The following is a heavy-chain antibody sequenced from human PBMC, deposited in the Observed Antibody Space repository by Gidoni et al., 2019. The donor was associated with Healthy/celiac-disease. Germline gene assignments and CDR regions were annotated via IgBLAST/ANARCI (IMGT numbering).Heavy chain of an antibody. J-gene: IGHJ4*02. CDR2: IYYSGST. Sequence: PGKGLEWIGTIYYSGSTYYNPSLKGRLTISVDTSKTQFSLKLSSVTAADTALYYCARITVAGFGRPAYFDDWGQGTLVTVSS. V-gene: IGHV4-39*01. D-gene: IGHD6-19*01. CDR3: ARITVAGFGRPAYFDD.